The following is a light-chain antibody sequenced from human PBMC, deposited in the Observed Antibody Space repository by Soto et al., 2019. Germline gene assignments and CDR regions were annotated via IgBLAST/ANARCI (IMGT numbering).Light chain of an antibody. J-gene: IGKJ1*01. CDR3: QQYGSSSRT. V-gene: IGKV3-20*01. CDR2: GAS. CDR1: QSVSSSY. Sequence: EIVLTQSPGTLSLSPGERATLSCRASQSVSSSYLAWYQQKPGQAPRPLIYGASSRATGIPDRFSGSGSGTDFTLTISRLEPEDFAVYYRQQYGSSSRTFGQGTKVDIK.